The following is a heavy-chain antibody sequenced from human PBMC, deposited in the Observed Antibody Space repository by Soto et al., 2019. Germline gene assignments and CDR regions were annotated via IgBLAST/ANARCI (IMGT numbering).Heavy chain of an antibody. V-gene: IGHV3-48*02. CDR2: ISSSSSTI. D-gene: IGHD2-21*02. J-gene: IGHJ4*02. CDR1: GFTFSSYS. CDR3: ARVEVVVTATPLDY. Sequence: EVQLVESGGGLVQPGGSLRLSCAASGFTFSSYSMNWVRQAPGKGLEWVSYISSSSSTIYYADSVKGRFTISRDNDKNSLYLQMNSLRDEDTAVYYCARVEVVVTATPLDYWGQGTLVTVSS.